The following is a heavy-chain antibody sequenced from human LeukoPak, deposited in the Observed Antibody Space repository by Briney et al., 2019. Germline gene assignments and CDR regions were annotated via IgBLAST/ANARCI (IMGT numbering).Heavy chain of an antibody. D-gene: IGHD3-9*01. Sequence: PGGSLRLSCAASGFTFANYLMSWVRQTPGKGLEWVSSVSGSGGSTYYADSVKGRFTISRDNSKNTVYLQMSSLRAEDTAVYYSAKLTQPSAYWGQGTLVTVSS. CDR1: GFTFANYL. CDR3: AKLTQPSAY. J-gene: IGHJ4*02. CDR2: VSGSGGST. V-gene: IGHV3-23*01.